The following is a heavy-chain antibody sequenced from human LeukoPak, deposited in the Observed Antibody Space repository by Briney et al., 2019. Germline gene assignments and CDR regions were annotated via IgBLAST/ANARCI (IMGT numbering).Heavy chain of an antibody. CDR1: GFTFSSYA. CDR2: ISGSGGST. Sequence: GGSLRLSCAASGFTFSSYAMSWVRQAPGEGLEWVSAISGSGGSTYYADSVKGRFTISRDNSKNTLYLQMNSLRAEDTAVYYCAKDRTSSGWYTVVDYWGQGTLVTVSP. CDR3: AKDRTSSGWYTVVDY. J-gene: IGHJ4*02. D-gene: IGHD6-19*01. V-gene: IGHV3-23*01.